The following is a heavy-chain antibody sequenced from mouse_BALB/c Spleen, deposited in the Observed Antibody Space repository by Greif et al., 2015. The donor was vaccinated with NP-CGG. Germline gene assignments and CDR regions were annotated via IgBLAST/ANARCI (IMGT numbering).Heavy chain of an antibody. CDR3: ARARPYYAMDY. J-gene: IGHJ4*01. CDR2: IDPANGNT. V-gene: IGHV14-3*02. CDR1: GLNIKDTY. D-gene: IGHD3-1*01. Sequence: EVQGVESGAELVKPGASVKLSCTASGLNIKDTYMHWVKQRPEQGLEWIGRIDPANGNTKYDPKFQGKATITADTSSNTAYLQLSSLTSEDTAVYYCARARPYYAMDYWGQGTSVTVSS.